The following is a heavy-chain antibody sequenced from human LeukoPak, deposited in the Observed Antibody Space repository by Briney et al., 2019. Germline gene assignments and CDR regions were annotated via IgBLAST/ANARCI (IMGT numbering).Heavy chain of an antibody. CDR2: IYYSGST. CDR1: GGSISSGGYY. V-gene: IGHV4-31*03. J-gene: IGHJ1*01. D-gene: IGHD3-22*01. Sequence: KPSETLSLTCTVSGGSISSGGYYWSWIRQHPGKGLEWIGYIYYSGSTYYNPSLKSRVTISVDTSKNQFSLKLSSVTAADTAVYYCAWGRIGYYYDSSGPIFQHWGQGTLVTVSS. CDR3: AWGRIGYYYDSSGPIFQH.